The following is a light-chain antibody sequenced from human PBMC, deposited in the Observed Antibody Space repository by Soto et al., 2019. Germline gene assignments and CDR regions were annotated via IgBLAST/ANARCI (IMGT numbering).Light chain of an antibody. CDR3: QQYASSPVYT. J-gene: IGKJ2*01. V-gene: IGKV3-20*01. CDR1: QSVSSSY. Sequence: EIVLTQSPGTLSLSPGERATLSCRASQSVSSSYLAWYQQKPGQAPRLLIYVASSRATGIPDRFSGNGSGTDFSVTISRLEPEDFAVYYCQQYASSPVYTFGQGTKLEIK. CDR2: VAS.